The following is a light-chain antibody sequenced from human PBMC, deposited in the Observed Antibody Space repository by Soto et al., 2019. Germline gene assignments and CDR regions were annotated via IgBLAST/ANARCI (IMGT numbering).Light chain of an antibody. J-gene: IGKJ1*01. Sequence: IVLTQSPGTLSLSPGARAPISCRASQSVSSSHLAWYQQKPGQAPRLLIYSASSRATGIPDSFSGSGSGTDFTLTISRLEPEDFAVYYCQRYGGFGQGTKVDIK. CDR3: QRYGG. CDR1: QSVSSSH. CDR2: SAS. V-gene: IGKV3-20*01.